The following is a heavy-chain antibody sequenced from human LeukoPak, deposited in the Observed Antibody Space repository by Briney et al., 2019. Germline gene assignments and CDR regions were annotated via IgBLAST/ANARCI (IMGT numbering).Heavy chain of an antibody. CDR3: ARHIGYYNLEWELPDY. J-gene: IGHJ4*02. CDR2: IYHSGST. V-gene: IGHV4-30-2*01. CDR1: GGSISSGGYY. D-gene: IGHD1-26*01. Sequence: SQTLSLTCTVSGGSISSGGYYWSWLRQPPGKGLEWIGYIYHSGSTYYNPSLKSRVTISVDRSKNQFSLKLSSVTAADTAVYYCARHIGYYNLEWELPDYWGQGTLVTVSS.